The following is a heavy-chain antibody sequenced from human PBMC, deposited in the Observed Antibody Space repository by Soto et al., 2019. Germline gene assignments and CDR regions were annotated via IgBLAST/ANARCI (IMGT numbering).Heavy chain of an antibody. J-gene: IGHJ4*02. CDR3: AKLWGTTKYFFDY. V-gene: IGHV3-23*01. Sequence: EVQLLESGGGLVQPGGSLRLSCAASGFTFSNYAMSWVRQAPGKGLEWVSAISGGGDSTYYADSLKGRFTISRDNSKNTLYLQMNSLRAEDTAVYYCAKLWGTTKYFFDYWGQGTLVTVSS. D-gene: IGHD1-1*01. CDR2: ISGGGDST. CDR1: GFTFSNYA.